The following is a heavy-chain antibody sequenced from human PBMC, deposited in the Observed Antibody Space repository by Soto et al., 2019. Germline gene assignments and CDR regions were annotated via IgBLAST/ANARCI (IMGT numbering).Heavy chain of an antibody. CDR1: GYTFTGYY. J-gene: IGHJ6*02. CDR2: INPNSGGT. V-gene: IGHV1-2*02. CDR3: ARDRRYDSRGYYSASYDMDV. D-gene: IGHD3-22*01. Sequence: VASVKVSCKASGYTFTGYYMHWVRQAPGQGLEWMGWINPNSGGTNYAQKFQGRVTMARDTSISTTSMELSRLRSDDTAVYYCARDRRYDSRGYYSASYDMDVWGQGTSVTVSS.